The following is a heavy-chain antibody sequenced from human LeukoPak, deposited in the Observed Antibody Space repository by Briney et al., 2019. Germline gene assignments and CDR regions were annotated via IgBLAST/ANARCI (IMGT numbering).Heavy chain of an antibody. CDR3: AKHGGTYSTSWYDS. D-gene: IGHD6-13*01. Sequence: GESLKISCKGSGYSFTSFWIGWVRQMPGKCLEWMGIIYPGDSDTRYSPSFQGQVTISADKSLRTAYLPWSSLEASPTAIYYCAKHGGTYSTSWYDSWGQGTLVTVSS. V-gene: IGHV5-51*01. CDR2: IYPGDSDT. J-gene: IGHJ5*01. CDR1: GYSFTSFW.